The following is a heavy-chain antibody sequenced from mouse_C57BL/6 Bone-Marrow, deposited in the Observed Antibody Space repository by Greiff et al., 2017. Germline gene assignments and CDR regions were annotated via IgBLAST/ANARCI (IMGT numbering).Heavy chain of an antibody. CDR1: GYTFTTYP. Sequence: QVQLQQSGAELVKPGASVKMSCKASGYTFTTYPIEWMKQNHGKSLEWIGNFHPYNDDTKYNEKFKGKATLTVEKSYSTVYLELSRLTSDDAAVYYCARRIYYGNQGFAYWGQGTLVTVSA. CDR3: ARRIYYGNQGFAY. D-gene: IGHD2-1*01. V-gene: IGHV1-47*01. J-gene: IGHJ3*01. CDR2: FHPYNDDT.